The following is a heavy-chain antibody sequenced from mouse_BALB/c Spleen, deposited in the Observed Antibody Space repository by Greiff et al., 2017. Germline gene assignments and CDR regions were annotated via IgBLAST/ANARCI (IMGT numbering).Heavy chain of an antibody. V-gene: IGHV1-18*01. CDR3: ARKRKNGNYHYYAMDY. CDR1: GYTFTDYT. J-gene: IGHJ4*01. CDR2: INPNNGGT. Sequence: EVKLMESGPELVKPGASVKIPCKASGYTFTDYTMDWVKQSHGKSLEWIGDINPNNGGTIYNQKFKGKATLTVDKSSSTAYMELRSLTSEDTAVYYCARKRKNGNYHYYAMDYWGQGTSVTVSA. D-gene: IGHD2-1*01.